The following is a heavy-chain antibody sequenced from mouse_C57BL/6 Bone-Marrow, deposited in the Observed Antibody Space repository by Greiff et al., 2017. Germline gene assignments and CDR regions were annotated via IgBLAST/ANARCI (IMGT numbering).Heavy chain of an antibody. V-gene: IGHV1-55*01. J-gene: IGHJ2*01. D-gene: IGHD1-1*01. CDR2: IYPGSGST. Sequence: QVQLQQPGAELVKPGASVKMSCKASGYTFTSYWITWVKQRPGQGLEWIGDIYPGSGSTNYNEKFKSKATLTVDTSSSTAYMQLSSLTSEDSAVYDCALITTVVATCFDYWGQGTTLTVSS. CDR3: ALITTVVATCFDY. CDR1: GYTFTSYW.